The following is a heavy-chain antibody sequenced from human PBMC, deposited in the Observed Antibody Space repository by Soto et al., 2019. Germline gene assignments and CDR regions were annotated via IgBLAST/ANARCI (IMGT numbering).Heavy chain of an antibody. D-gene: IGHD4-17*01. CDR2: INTGNGNS. V-gene: IGHV1-3*04. CDR1: GYTFTRYA. J-gene: IGHJ5*02. CDR3: ARNVDYFDP. Sequence: QVQLVQSGPEVKKPGASVKVSCKASGYTFTRYAMHWVRQAPGQGLEWMGWINTGNGNSHYSQKLQGRVTFTRDTSATTAYMELTGLRPEDTAIYVCARNVDYFDPWGQGTLVTVSS.